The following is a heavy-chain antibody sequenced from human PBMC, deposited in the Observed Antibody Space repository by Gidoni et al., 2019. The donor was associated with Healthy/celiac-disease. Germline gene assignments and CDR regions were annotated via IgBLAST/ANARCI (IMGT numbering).Heavy chain of an antibody. CDR3: ARDRCDWLCRKQEDYYYDYGMDV. CDR2: ISSSCSTI. Sequence: EVQLVASGGGLVQPGGSMRLSCAAPGFAFSSYEMNWVRQAPGKGLEWVSYISSSCSTIYYADSVKGRFTISRDNAKNSLYMQMNSLRAEDTAVYYCARDRCDWLCRKQEDYYYDYGMDVWGQGTTVTVSS. D-gene: IGHD2-21*01. CDR1: GFAFSSYE. J-gene: IGHJ6*02. V-gene: IGHV3-48*03.